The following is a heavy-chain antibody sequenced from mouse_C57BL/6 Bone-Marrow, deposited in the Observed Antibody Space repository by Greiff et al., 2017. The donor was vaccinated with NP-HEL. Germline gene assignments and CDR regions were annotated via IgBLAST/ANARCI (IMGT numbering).Heavy chain of an antibody. V-gene: IGHV1-64*01. CDR3: VPLYYGSRTGFAY. CDR1: GYTFTSYW. CDR2: IHPNSGST. J-gene: IGHJ3*01. Sequence: VQLQQPGAELVKPGASVKLSCKASGYTFTSYWMHWVKQRPGQGLEWIGMIHPNSGSTNYNEKFKSKATLTVDKSSSTAYMQLSSLTSEDSAVYYCVPLYYGSRTGFAYWGQGTLVTVSA. D-gene: IGHD1-1*01.